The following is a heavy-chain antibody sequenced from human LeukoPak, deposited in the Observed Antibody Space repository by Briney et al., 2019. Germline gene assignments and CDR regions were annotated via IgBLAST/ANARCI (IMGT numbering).Heavy chain of an antibody. CDR3: ARVYLERLTAGYFDH. J-gene: IGHJ4*02. D-gene: IGHD2-8*01. CDR2: ISDDGRHN. V-gene: IGHV3-30*04. CDR1: GFTFSTYA. Sequence: PGGSLRLSCAASGFTFSTYAKNWVRQAPGKGLEWVAVISDDGRHNYYADSVKGRFTISRDNSKSTLYLQMNSLRDGDSAAYFCARVYLERLTAGYFDHWGQGTQVTVSP.